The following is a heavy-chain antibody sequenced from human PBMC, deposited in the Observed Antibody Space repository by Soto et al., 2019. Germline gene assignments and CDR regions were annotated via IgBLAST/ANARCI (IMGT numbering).Heavy chain of an antibody. CDR2: FDPEDGET. D-gene: IGHD3-9*01. CDR3: ATRTTYYDILTGYFNWFDP. J-gene: IGHJ5*02. Sequence: ASVKVSCKVSGYTLTELSMHWVRQAPGKGLEWMGGFDPEDGETIYAQKFQGRVTMTEDTSTDTAYMELSSLRSEDTAVYYCATRTTYYDILTGYFNWFDPWGQGTLVTAPQ. CDR1: GYTLTELS. V-gene: IGHV1-24*01.